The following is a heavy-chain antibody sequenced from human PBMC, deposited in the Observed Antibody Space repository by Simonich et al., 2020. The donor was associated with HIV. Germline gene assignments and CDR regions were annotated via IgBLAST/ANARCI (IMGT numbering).Heavy chain of an antibody. CDR1: GGSFSGYY. CDR3: ATTINYEDAFDI. J-gene: IGHJ3*02. V-gene: IGHV4-34*01. CDR2: INHSGST. D-gene: IGHD4-4*01. Sequence: QVQLQQWGAGLLKPSETLSLTCAVYGGSFSGYYWSWIRQPPWKGLEWIGEINHSGSTNDNPSLKSRVTISVDTSKNQFSLKLSSVTAADTAVYYCATTINYEDAFDIWGQGTMVTVSS.